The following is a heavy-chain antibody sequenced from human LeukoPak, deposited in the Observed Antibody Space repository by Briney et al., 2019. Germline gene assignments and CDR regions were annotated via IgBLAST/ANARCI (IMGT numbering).Heavy chain of an antibody. CDR3: ARGITGMAFFDY. J-gene: IGHJ4*02. CDR1: GFTFSAYW. CDR2: IKQDGSEK. Sequence: GGSLRLSCAASGFTFSAYWMSWVRQAPGKGLNWVANIKQDGSEKYYVDSVKGRFTISRDNAKNSLYLQMNSLRDEDTGVYYCARGITGMAFFDYWGQGTLVTVSS. V-gene: IGHV3-7*02. D-gene: IGHD3-16*01.